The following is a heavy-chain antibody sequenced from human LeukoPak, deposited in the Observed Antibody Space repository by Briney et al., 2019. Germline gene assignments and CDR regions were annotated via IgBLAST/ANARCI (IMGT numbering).Heavy chain of an antibody. V-gene: IGHV3-66*01. CDR1: GFTVSSNY. CDR3: ARNSYVWGSYRPLQEDFDY. Sequence: GGSLRLSCAASGFTVSSNYMSWVRQAPGKGLEWVSVIYSGGSTYYADSVKGRFTISRDNSKNTLYLQMNSLRAEDTAVYYCARNSYVWGSYRPLQEDFDYWGQGTLVTVSS. CDR2: IYSGGST. J-gene: IGHJ4*02. D-gene: IGHD3-16*02.